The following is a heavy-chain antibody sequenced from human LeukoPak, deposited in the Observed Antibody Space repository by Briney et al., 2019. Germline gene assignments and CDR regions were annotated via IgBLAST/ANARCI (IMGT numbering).Heavy chain of an antibody. CDR2: INPSGGST. Sequence: GASVKVSCKTSGYTFTSYYMHWVRQAPGQGLEWMGIINPSGGSTSYAQKFQGRVTMTRDTSTTTFYMELSSLRSDDTAVYYCARDWGFWSGYYEYWGQGTLVTVSS. CDR3: ARDWGFWSGYYEY. J-gene: IGHJ4*02. D-gene: IGHD3-3*01. V-gene: IGHV1-46*01. CDR1: GYTFTSYY.